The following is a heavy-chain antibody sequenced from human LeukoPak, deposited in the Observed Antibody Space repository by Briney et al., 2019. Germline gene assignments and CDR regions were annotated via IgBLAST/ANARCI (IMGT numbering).Heavy chain of an antibody. CDR1: GFSFSNYG. Sequence: GGTQRLSCAASGFSFSNYGMNWVRQAPGKGLEWVSGINWNGGSTGYADSVKGRFTISRDNAKNTLSLQMNSLRAEDTAVYYCAKVGNWKYGHHDYWGQGTLVTVSS. J-gene: IGHJ4*02. CDR2: INWNGGST. V-gene: IGHV3-20*04. D-gene: IGHD1-7*01. CDR3: AKVGNWKYGHHDY.